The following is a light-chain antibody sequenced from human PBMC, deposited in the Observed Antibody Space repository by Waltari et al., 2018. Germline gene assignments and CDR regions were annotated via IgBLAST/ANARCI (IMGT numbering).Light chain of an antibody. CDR2: KVS. Sequence: DVVLTQSPLSLPVTLGQPASISCRSSHSLVNTDGNTYLNWFHQRPGQSPRRLIYKVSNRDSGVPYRFSGSGAVTDFTLRISRVEAEDVGLYFCFQGTHWPPYTFGQGTKLEIK. CDR1: HSLVNTDGNTY. J-gene: IGKJ2*01. CDR3: FQGTHWPPYT. V-gene: IGKV2-30*01.